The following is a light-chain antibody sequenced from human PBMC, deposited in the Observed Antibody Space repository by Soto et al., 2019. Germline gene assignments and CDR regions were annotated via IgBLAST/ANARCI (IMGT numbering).Light chain of an antibody. V-gene: IGKV3-20*01. Sequence: EILLTQSPGTLSLSPGERATLSCRASQSVSSSYLAWYQQKPGQAPRLLIYGASSRATGIPDMFSGSGSGTDFTLTISRLEPEDFAVYYCQQYGSSPWTFGQGTKVEIK. CDR3: QQYGSSPWT. CDR2: GAS. J-gene: IGKJ1*01. CDR1: QSVSSSY.